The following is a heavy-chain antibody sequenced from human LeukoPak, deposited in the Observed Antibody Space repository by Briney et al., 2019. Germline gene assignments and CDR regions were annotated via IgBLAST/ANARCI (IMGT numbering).Heavy chain of an antibody. Sequence: ASVKVSCKASGYTFTSYGISWVRQAPGQGLEWRGWISAYNGNTNYAQKLQGRVTLTTDTSTSTDYMELRSLRSDDTAVYYCAREDSYGKNINWFDPWGQGTLVTVSS. CDR3: AREDSYGKNINWFDP. J-gene: IGHJ5*02. CDR2: ISAYNGNT. V-gene: IGHV1-18*01. CDR1: GYTFTSYG. D-gene: IGHD5-18*01.